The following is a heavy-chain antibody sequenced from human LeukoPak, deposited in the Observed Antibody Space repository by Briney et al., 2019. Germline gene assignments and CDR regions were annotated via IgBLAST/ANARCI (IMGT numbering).Heavy chain of an antibody. J-gene: IGHJ6*02. Sequence: ASVKVSCKASGYTFATYYLNWVRQAPGRGLEWMGKIDPNYGFAYYAQKFQGRVTMTRDTSTSTVYMEVNSLTSDDMAVYYCARVLAYCTDSSCPGMDVWGQGTTVTVSS. CDR2: IDPNYGFA. V-gene: IGHV1-46*01. CDR1: GYTFATYY. D-gene: IGHD2-8*02. CDR3: ARVLAYCTDSSCPGMDV.